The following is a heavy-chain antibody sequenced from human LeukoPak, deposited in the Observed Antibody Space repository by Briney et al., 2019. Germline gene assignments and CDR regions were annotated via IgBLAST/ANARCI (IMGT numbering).Heavy chain of an antibody. CDR2: ISDGGGET. CDR3: TKGDGGWYPIDY. D-gene: IGHD6-19*01. J-gene: IGHJ4*02. CDR1: GFIFDSYA. V-gene: IGHV3-23*01. Sequence: RTGGSLRLSCAASGFIFDSYAMSWVRQAPGKGLEWVSSISDGGGETYNADSVKGRFTISRDNSKNTLLLQMNSLRADDTALYYCTKGDGGWYPIDYWGQGTLVIVSS.